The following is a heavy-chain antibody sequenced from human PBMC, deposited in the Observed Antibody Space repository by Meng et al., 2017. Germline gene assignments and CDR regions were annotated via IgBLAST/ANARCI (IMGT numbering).Heavy chain of an antibody. CDR3: AREIASRGNHAR. CDR1: GYLFTGYY. Sequence: QVQLVPSGAEVKKPGASVKVSCKASGYLFTGYYIHWVRQAPGQGLEWMGQINPNSGVTNFAQRFQGRVTMTRDTSISTAYMELSRLTSDDTAVYYCAREIASRGNHARWGQGTLVTVSS. V-gene: IGHV1-2*06. J-gene: IGHJ4*02. D-gene: IGHD4-23*01. CDR2: INPNSGVT.